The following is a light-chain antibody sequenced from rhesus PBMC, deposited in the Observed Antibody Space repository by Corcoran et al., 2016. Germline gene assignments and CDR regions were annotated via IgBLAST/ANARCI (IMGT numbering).Light chain of an antibody. CDR3: LQYSSSPYS. V-gene: IGKV1-22*01. Sequence: DIQMTQSPSSLSASVGDTVTITCRASQSITSWLDWYQQKPGKAPKLLIYQASSLQSGAPSRFSGSGSGTDFTLTISRLQPEDFATYYCLQYSSSPYSFGQGTKVEIK. J-gene: IGKJ2*01. CDR2: QAS. CDR1: QSITSW.